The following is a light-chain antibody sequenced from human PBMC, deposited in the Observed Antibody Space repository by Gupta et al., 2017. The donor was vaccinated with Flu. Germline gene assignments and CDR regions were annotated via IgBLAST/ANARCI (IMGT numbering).Light chain of an antibody. V-gene: IGKV3-11*01. CDR2: DAS. CDR1: QSVSSY. Sequence: SPATLSLSPGERATLSCRASQSVSSYLAWYQQKPGQAPRLLIYDASNRATGIPARFSGSGSGTDFTLTISSLEPEDFAVYYCQQRSNWPYFGPGTKVDIK. J-gene: IGKJ3*01. CDR3: QQRSNWPY.